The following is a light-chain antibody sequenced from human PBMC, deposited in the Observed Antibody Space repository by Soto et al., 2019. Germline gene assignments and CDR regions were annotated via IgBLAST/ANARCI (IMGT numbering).Light chain of an antibody. Sequence: DIQMTQSPSSLSASVGDRVTITCRASQGIGNDLGWYQQKPGKAPKRLIYATSSLQSGVPSRFSGSGSGTEFPLPINRLQPEDFATYYCLQHNTYPRQFGQGTK. J-gene: IGKJ1*01. CDR2: ATS. CDR3: LQHNTYPRQ. CDR1: QGIGND. V-gene: IGKV1-17*01.